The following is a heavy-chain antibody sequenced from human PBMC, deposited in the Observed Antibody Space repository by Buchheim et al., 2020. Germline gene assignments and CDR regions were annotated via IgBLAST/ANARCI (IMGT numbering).Heavy chain of an antibody. V-gene: IGHV1-69*12. D-gene: IGHD6-6*01. J-gene: IGHJ6*02. Sequence: QVQLVQSGAEVKKPGSSVKVSCKASGGTFSSYAISWVRQAPGQGLEWMGGIIPIFGTANYAQKFQGRVTITADESTSTAYMELSSLRSEDTAVYYCARDTLEYSSSSPLGFGNYYYGMDVWGQGTT. CDR2: IIPIFGTA. CDR1: GGTFSSYA. CDR3: ARDTLEYSSSSPLGFGNYYYGMDV.